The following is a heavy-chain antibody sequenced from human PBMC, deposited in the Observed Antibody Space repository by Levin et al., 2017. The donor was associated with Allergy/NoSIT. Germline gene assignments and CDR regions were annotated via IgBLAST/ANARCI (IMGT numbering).Heavy chain of an antibody. V-gene: IGHV1-69*13. Sequence: SVKVSCKASGGTFSSYAISWVRQAPGQGLEWMGGIIPIFGTANYAQKFQGRVTITADESTSTAYMELSSLRSEDTAVYYCARVPGIAVAGTPFDYWGQGTLVTVSS. D-gene: IGHD6-19*01. CDR3: ARVPGIAVAGTPFDY. CDR1: GGTFSSYA. CDR2: IIPIFGTA. J-gene: IGHJ4*02.